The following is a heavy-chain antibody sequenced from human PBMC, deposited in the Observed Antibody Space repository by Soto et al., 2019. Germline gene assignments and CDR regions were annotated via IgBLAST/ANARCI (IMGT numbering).Heavy chain of an antibody. V-gene: IGHV1-18*04. D-gene: IGHD3-9*01. J-gene: IGHJ5*02. CDR2: ISPNSGNT. Sequence: QLQLVQSGAEVKKPGASVKVSCRASGYTFSKFDISWLRQAPGQRPEWMGRISPNSGNTNYAPNFQGRVTMTAETSTNTAYMELRRLRSDDTAVYYSATSYDTGFDPWGQGTLVTVSS. CDR1: GYTFSKFD. CDR3: ATSYDTGFDP.